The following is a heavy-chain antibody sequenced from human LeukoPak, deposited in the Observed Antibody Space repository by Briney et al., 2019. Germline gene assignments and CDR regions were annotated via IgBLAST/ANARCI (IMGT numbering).Heavy chain of an antibody. CDR1: GDSVSSNSVA. Sequence: SQTLSLTCAISGDSVSSNSVAWNWIRQSPSRGLEWLGRTYYRSKWYSDYAVSVRSRITINPDTSKNQFSLHLNSVTPEDTAVYYCARYTSSWYLEYWGQGTLVTVSS. V-gene: IGHV6-1*01. D-gene: IGHD6-13*01. CDR3: ARYTSSWYLEY. CDR2: TYYRSKWYS. J-gene: IGHJ4*02.